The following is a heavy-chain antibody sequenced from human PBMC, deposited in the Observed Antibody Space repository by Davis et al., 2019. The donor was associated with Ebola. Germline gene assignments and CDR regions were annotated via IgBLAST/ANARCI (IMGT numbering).Heavy chain of an antibody. CDR2: ISGSGGGT. V-gene: IGHV3-23*01. J-gene: IGHJ4*02. CDR1: GFTFSSYA. Sequence: GESLKISCAASGFTFSSYAMSWVRQAPGKGLEWVSDISGSGGGTNYADSVKGRFTMSRDNSKNTLYLQMNSLRAEDSAVYYCAKDKGSRGWYDWGQGTLVTVSS. D-gene: IGHD6-19*01. CDR3: AKDKGSRGWYD.